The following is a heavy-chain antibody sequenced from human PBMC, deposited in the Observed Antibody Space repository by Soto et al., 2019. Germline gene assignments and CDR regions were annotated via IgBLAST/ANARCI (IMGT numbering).Heavy chain of an antibody. Sequence: PSETLSVTCTVSGGSISSYYRSCILEAPGKGLEWIRYIYYSGTTNYHPSLKSRVTISVATSKNHFSPKPSSVTAADTAVYYCARAGYCSSTSCNGRYYYGMDVWAKGPTVTVS. J-gene: IGHJ6*04. CDR3: ARAGYCSSTSCNGRYYYGMDV. CDR2: IYYSGTT. D-gene: IGHD2-2*01. CDR1: GGSISSYY. V-gene: IGHV4-59*01.